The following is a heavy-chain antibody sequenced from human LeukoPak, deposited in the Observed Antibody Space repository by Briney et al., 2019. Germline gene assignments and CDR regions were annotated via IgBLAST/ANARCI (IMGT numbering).Heavy chain of an antibody. CDR3: ARAPLGYCSGGSCYGYYYYYMDV. CDR1: GGSISSYY. J-gene: IGHJ6*03. CDR2: IYYSGST. Sequence: SETLSLTCTVSGGSISSYYWSWIRPPPGKGLEGVGYIYYSGSTNYHPSLKSRVAISVDTSKNQFSLKLSSVTAADTAVYYCARAPLGYCSGGSCYGYYYYYMDVWGKGTTVTVSS. D-gene: IGHD2-15*01. V-gene: IGHV4-59*01.